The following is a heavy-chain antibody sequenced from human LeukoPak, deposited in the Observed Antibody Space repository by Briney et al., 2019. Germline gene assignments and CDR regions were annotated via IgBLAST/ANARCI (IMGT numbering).Heavy chain of an antibody. CDR2: IYYSGST. Sequence: SETLSLTCTVSGGSIITSNYYWGWIRQPPGKGLEWIGRIYYSGSTYYNPSLKSRVTISVDTSKNQFSLKLSSVTAADTAVYYCARAGRGSSRPFDPWGQGTLVTVSS. V-gene: IGHV4-39*07. J-gene: IGHJ5*02. D-gene: IGHD6-13*01. CDR3: ARAGRGSSRPFDP. CDR1: GGSIITSNYY.